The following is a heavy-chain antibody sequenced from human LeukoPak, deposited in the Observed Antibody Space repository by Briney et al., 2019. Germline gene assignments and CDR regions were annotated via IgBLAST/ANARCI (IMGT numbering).Heavy chain of an antibody. J-gene: IGHJ4*02. CDR1: GFTFSSYS. CDR3: ARDGLYYYDNSGYGFDY. CDR2: ISSSSSTI. D-gene: IGHD3-22*01. Sequence: GGSLRLSCAASGFTFSSYSMNWVRQAPGKGLEWVSYISSSSSTIYYADSVKGRFTISRDNAKNSLYLQMNSLRDEDTAVYYCARDGLYYYDNSGYGFDYWGQGILVTVSS. V-gene: IGHV3-48*02.